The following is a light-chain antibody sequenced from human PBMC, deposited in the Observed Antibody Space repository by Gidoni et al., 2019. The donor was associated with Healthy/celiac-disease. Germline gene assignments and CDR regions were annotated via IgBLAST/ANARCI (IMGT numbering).Light chain of an antibody. J-gene: IGKJ2*04. Sequence: DIQMTQSPSTLSASVGDRFHSTCLASPSISSWVACYQQTPGTAPKLLIYSASSLESGVPSRFSGSGSGTVFLPTISRLPPDDFATYYRQQYNSPCSFGQGTKLEIK. V-gene: IGKV1-5*03. CDR1: PSISSW. CDR2: SAS. CDR3: QQYNSPCS.